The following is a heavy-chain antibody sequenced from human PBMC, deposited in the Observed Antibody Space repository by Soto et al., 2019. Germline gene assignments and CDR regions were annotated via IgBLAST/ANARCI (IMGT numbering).Heavy chain of an antibody. CDR2: ISYDGSNK. Sequence: QVQLVESGGGVVQPGRSLRLSCAASGFTFSSYGMHWVRQAPGKGLEWVAVISYDGSNKYYADSVKGRFTISRDNSKNTLYLQMNSLRAEDTAVYYCAKVNRWLQCPGAFDIWGQGTMVTVSS. V-gene: IGHV3-30*18. D-gene: IGHD5-12*01. J-gene: IGHJ3*02. CDR3: AKVNRWLQCPGAFDI. CDR1: GFTFSSYG.